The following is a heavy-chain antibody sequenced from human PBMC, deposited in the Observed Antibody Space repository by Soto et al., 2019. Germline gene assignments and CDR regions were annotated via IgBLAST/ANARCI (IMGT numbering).Heavy chain of an antibody. CDR2: MYITGST. D-gene: IGHD2-2*01. Sequence: QVQLQESGPGLVKPSETLSLTCTVSGGTISRYYWSWIRQPPGKGLEWIGYMYITGSTVYNPSFTPPVTISANTSKHQFSLKLNSVTAADTAVYYCATDPWGYCSTDLYPLDVWGQGTTVTVSS. J-gene: IGHJ6*02. CDR1: GGTISRYY. V-gene: IGHV4-59*01. CDR3: ATDPWGYCSTDLYPLDV.